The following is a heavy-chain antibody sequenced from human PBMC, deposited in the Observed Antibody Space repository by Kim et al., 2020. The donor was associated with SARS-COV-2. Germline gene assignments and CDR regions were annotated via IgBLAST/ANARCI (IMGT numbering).Heavy chain of an antibody. V-gene: IGHV7-4-1*02. D-gene: IGHD3-9*01. CDR1: GYTFTSYA. J-gene: IGHJ3*02. CDR3: ARGGILWVLTGWKDAFDI. Sequence: ASVKVSCKASGYTFTSYAMNWVRQAPGQGLEWMGWINTNTGNPTYAQGFTGRFVFSLDTSVSTAYLQISSLKAEDTAVYYCARGGILWVLTGWKDAFDIWGQGTMVTVSS. CDR2: INTNTGNP.